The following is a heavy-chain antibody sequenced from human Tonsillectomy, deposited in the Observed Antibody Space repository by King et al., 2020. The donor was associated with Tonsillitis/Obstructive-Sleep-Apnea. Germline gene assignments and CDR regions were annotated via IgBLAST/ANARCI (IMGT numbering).Heavy chain of an antibody. J-gene: IGHJ4*02. CDR1: GVTFSSYA. D-gene: IGHD2-2*01. Sequence: VQLVESGGGLVQPGKSLRLSCAASGVTFSSYAMSWVRQAPGKGLEWVSTISGSGDSTYYADSVKGRFTISRDNSKNTLFLQMNSLRADDTALYYCAKLNGIVVVPAAIDYWGQGTLVTVSS. V-gene: IGHV3-23*04. CDR3: AKLNGIVVVPAAIDY. CDR2: ISGSGDST.